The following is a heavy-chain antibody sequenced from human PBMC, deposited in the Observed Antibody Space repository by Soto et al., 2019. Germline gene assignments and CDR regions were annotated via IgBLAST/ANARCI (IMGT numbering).Heavy chain of an antibody. Sequence: GVALRLSCAASGVAVESSAMYWVRTAPGKGLEWVSGITYNSGNIYYADSVKGRFTISRDNAKNSLYLQMSSLRVEDTAMYYCATPGGPDSNGYYYFDYWGQGTLVTVSS. CDR2: ITYNSGNI. D-gene: IGHD3-22*01. CDR3: ATPGGPDSNGYYYFDY. V-gene: IGHV3-9*01. CDR1: GVAVESSA. J-gene: IGHJ4*02.